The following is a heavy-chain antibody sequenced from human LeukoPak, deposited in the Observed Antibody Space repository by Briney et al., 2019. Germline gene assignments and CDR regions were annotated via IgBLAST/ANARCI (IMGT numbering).Heavy chain of an antibody. J-gene: IGHJ4*02. CDR1: GFTFSDYY. V-gene: IGHV3-11*01. CDR2: ISSSGSTI. D-gene: IGHD3-22*01. CDR3: ARYYYDSSGYYAGYYFDY. Sequence: GGSLRLSCAASGFTFSDYYMSWIRQAPVKALEWVSYISSSGSTIYYADSVKGRFTISRDNAKNSLYLQMNSLRAEDTAVYYCARYYYDSSGYYAGYYFDYWGQGTLVTVSS.